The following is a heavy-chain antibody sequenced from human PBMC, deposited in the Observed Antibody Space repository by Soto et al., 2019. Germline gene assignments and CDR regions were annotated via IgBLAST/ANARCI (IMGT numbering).Heavy chain of an antibody. CDR1: GYTFAGYY. CDR3: GRGPLTGAYVFWGRPDYF. D-gene: IGHD3-3*01. V-gene: IGHV1-2*02. Sequence: ASVKVSCRASGYTFAGYYMLWVRQAPGQGLEWMGWINPNSGGTNYAQKFQGRVTMTRDTSISTAYIERSRLRSDDTAVYYCGRGPLTGAYVFWGRPDYFGGIGKMVTVPS. CDR2: INPNSGGT. J-gene: IGHJ3*01.